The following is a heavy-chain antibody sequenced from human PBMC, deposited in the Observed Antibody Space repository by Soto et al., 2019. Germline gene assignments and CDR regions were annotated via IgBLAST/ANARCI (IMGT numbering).Heavy chain of an antibody. CDR2: VNPDNHNT. V-gene: IGHV1-18*01. D-gene: IGHD4-17*01. J-gene: IGHJ5*02. CDR1: GYRFPSFG. CDR3: ARVGFGDAFTS. Sequence: QVQLVQSGPEVKKPGASVKVSGEVSGYRFPSFGINWVRQAPGQGLEWVGWVNPDNHNTNYAQNLQHRVSLTTDTAMNTAFLELRDLTSDYTAVYYYARVGFGDAFTSWGQGTLVTVSS.